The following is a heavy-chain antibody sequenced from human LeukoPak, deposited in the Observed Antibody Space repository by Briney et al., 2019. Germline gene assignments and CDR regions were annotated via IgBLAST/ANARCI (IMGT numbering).Heavy chain of an antibody. CDR3: ARDTRLLTAEYFQH. J-gene: IGHJ1*01. CDR1: GFTFSSYS. V-gene: IGHV3-21*01. CDR2: ISSSSSHI. Sequence: GGSLRLSCAASGFTFSSYSMNWVRQAPGKGLEWVSSISSSSSHIYYADSVKGRFTISRDNAKNSLYLQMNSLRAEDTAVYYCARDTRLLTAEYFQHWGQGTLVTVSS. D-gene: IGHD2-15*01.